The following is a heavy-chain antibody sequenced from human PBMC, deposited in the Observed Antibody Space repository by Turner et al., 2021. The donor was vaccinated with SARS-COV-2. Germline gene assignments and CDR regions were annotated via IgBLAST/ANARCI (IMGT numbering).Heavy chain of an antibody. CDR3: ARTKGYCSSTSCYLDY. D-gene: IGHD2-2*01. Sequence: QVHLQESVPGLVKPSQTLSLTCTVSGGSISSDDYYWSWIRQLPGKGLEWIGYIYYSGGTYDNPSLKSRITISVDSSKNQFSLKLSSVTAADSAVYYCARTKGYCSSTSCYLDYWGQGTLVTVSS. CDR1: GGSISSDDYY. CDR2: IYYSGGT. V-gene: IGHV4-31*03. J-gene: IGHJ4*02.